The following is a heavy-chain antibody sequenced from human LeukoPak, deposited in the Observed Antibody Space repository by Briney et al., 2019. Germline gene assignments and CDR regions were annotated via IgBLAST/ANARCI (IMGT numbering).Heavy chain of an antibody. J-gene: IGHJ3*02. Sequence: SETLSLTCTVSGGSISSYYWSWIRQFPGKGLEWIGYIYYSGSTNYNPSLKSRVTISVDASKNQFSLKLSSVTAADTAVYYCARPYSSGYRGAFDIWGQGTMVTVSS. CDR3: ARPYSSGYRGAFDI. CDR2: IYYSGST. CDR1: GGSISSYY. D-gene: IGHD6-19*01. V-gene: IGHV4-59*01.